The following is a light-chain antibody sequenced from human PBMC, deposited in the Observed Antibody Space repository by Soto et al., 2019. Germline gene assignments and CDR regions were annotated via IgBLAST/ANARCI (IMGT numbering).Light chain of an antibody. V-gene: IGLV2-14*03. CDR1: SSDVGGYNY. CDR3: TSGTSPSIYF. Sequence: SVLTQDASVSGSPGQSITISCTGTSSDVGGYNYVSWYQQHPGKAPKLMIYDVFTRPSGVSNRFSGSKSGNTASLTISALRAEDEADYSCTSGTSPSIYFFGGGPRVPVL. J-gene: IGLJ1*01. CDR2: DVF.